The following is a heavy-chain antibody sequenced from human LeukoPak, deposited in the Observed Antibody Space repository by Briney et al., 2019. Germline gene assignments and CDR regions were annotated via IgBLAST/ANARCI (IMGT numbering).Heavy chain of an antibody. V-gene: IGHV3-48*01. Sequence: GGSLRFSCAASGFTFSSYGMNWVPQAPGKGLEWVSYISSSSTTIYYADSVKGRFTISRDNTKNSLYLQMNSLRAEDTAVYYCAKSRDTYALFDYWGEGSLVPVSS. CDR1: GFTFSSYG. D-gene: IGHD2-2*01. CDR3: AKSRDTYALFDY. J-gene: IGHJ4*02. CDR2: ISSSSTTI.